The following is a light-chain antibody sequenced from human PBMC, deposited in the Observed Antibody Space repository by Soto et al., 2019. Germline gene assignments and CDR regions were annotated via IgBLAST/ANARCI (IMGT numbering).Light chain of an antibody. CDR2: AAS. CDR3: QQANSFPLT. J-gene: IGKJ4*01. CDR1: QGITNY. V-gene: IGKV1-27*01. Sequence: IQLTQYPSYLYDPVGDRVTISCGASQGITNYLAWYQQKPGKVPRLLIYAASTLQAGVPSRFSGSGTGTDFTLTINSLQPEDFAVYYCQQANSFPLTFGGGTKADI.